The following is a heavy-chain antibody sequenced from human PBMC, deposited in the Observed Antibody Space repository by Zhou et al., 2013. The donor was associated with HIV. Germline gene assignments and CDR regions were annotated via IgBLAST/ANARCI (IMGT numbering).Heavy chain of an antibody. CDR2: INPSGGST. D-gene: IGHD3-3*01. J-gene: IGHJ4*02. Sequence: QVQLLQSGAEVKKPGASVKVSCKASGYTFTTYYMHWVRQAPGQGLEWMGVINPSGGSTTYAQKFQGRVSITRDTSITTVYMELSRLTSDDTAVYYCARDFWSGYFSPYFDYWGQGTLVTVSS. V-gene: IGHV1-46*01. CDR3: ARDFWSGYFSPYFDY. CDR1: GYTFTTYY.